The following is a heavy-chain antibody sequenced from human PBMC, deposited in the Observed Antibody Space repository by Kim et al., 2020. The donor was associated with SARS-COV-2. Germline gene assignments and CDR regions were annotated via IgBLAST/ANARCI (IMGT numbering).Heavy chain of an antibody. V-gene: IGHV4-39*01. D-gene: IGHD1-26*01. J-gene: IGHJ4*02. CDR2: T. CDR3: ARRVAGATIDY. Sequence: TYYNPSRKSRVTISVDTSKNQFSLKLSSVTAADTAVYYCARRVAGATIDYWGQGTLVTVSS.